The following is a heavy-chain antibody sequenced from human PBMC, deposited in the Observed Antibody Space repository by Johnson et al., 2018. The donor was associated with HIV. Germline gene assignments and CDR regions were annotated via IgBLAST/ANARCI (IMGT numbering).Heavy chain of an antibody. CDR2: IGTAGDT. Sequence: VQLVESGGGLVQPGGSLRLSCAASAFTFSSYDMHWVRQATGKGLEWVSAIGTAGDTYYPGSVKGRFTISRENAKNSLYLQMNSLRAGDTAVYYCARSSSTAAPGRDAFDIWGQGTMVTVSS. CDR1: AFTFSSYD. D-gene: IGHD6-13*01. V-gene: IGHV3-13*01. CDR3: ARSSSTAAPGRDAFDI. J-gene: IGHJ3*02.